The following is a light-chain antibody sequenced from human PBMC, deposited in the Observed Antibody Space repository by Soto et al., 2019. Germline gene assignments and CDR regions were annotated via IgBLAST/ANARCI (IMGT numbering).Light chain of an antibody. V-gene: IGKV1-12*01. CDR2: AAS. J-gene: IGKJ3*01. Sequence: DIQMTQSPSSVSASVGDRFTITCRASQDITSWLAWYQQNQGNAPKVLIVAASTFQRGAPSRFGGSGSLTYFTPTISIQQPEYLANYFGQQADSFPRTFGRGTKV. CDR3: QQADSFPRT. CDR1: QDITSW.